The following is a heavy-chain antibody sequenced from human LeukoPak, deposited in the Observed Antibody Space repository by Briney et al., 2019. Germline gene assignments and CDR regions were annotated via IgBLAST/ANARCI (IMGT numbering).Heavy chain of an antibody. V-gene: IGHV3-7*01. CDR3: ARVGYNGWNFEN. CDR1: GFTFSSYW. CDR2: VSQDVSHK. Sequence: GGSLRLSCAASGFTFSSYWMSWVRQAPGKGLQSVAYVSQDVSHKYYVDSVKGRFTISRDNAKNSLHLEMNSLRAEDTALYYCARVGYNGWNFENWGQGTLVTVSS. D-gene: IGHD5-12*01. J-gene: IGHJ4*02.